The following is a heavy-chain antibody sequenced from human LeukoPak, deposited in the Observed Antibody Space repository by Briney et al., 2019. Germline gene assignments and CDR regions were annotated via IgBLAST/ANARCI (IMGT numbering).Heavy chain of an antibody. J-gene: IGHJ6*02. D-gene: IGHD1-14*01. Sequence: GGSLRLSCAASGFTFSSNSMNWVRQAPGKGLEWVSYISRGGSTIYYADSVEGRFTISRDNAKNSLYLQMNSLRDEDTAVYYCVRDDAGTDHNYYGMDVWGQGTTVTVSS. CDR3: VRDDAGTDHNYYGMDV. CDR2: ISRGGSTI. CDR1: GFTFSSNS. V-gene: IGHV3-48*02.